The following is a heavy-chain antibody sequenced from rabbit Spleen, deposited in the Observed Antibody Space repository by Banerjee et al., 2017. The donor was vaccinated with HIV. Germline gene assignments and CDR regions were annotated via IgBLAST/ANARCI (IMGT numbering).Heavy chain of an antibody. CDR1: GFSFSSSDY. V-gene: IGHV1S40*01. CDR2: IAGDSSGFT. D-gene: IGHD7-1*01. Sequence: QSLKESGGDLVKPGASLTLTCTASGFSFSSSDYMCWVRQAPGKGLEWISCIAGDSSGFTYSATWAKGRFTCSRTSSTTVTLQMTSLTVADTATYFCARDTGTSFSSYGMDLWGPGTLVTVS. J-gene: IGHJ6*01. CDR3: ARDTGTSFSSYGMDL.